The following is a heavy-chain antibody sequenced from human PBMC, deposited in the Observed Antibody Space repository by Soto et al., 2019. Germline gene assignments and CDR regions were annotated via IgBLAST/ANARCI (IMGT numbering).Heavy chain of an antibody. CDR3: ARDSVRYGMDV. J-gene: IGHJ6*02. Sequence: GSLRLSCAASGFTFSSYDMHWVRQATGKGLEWVSAIGTAGDTYYPGSVKGRFTISRENAKNSLYLQMNSLRAEDTAVYYCARDSVRYGMDVWGQGTTVTVSS. CDR2: IGTAGDT. D-gene: IGHD1-1*01. V-gene: IGHV3-13*01. CDR1: GFTFSSYD.